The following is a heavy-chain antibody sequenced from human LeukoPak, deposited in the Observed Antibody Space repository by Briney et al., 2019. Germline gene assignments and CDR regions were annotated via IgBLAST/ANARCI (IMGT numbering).Heavy chain of an antibody. Sequence: GGSLRLSCAASGFTFSSYAMSWVRQAPGKGLEWVSAISGSGGSTYYADSVKGRFTISRDNSKNTLYLQMNSLRAEDTAVYYCAKDRSRGYSYGYAGYWGQGTLVTVSS. V-gene: IGHV3-23*01. CDR3: AKDRSRGYSYGYAGY. J-gene: IGHJ4*02. D-gene: IGHD5-18*01. CDR1: GFTFSSYA. CDR2: ISGSGGST.